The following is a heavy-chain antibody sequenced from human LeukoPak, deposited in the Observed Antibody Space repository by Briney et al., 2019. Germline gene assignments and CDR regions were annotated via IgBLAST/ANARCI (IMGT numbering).Heavy chain of an antibody. D-gene: IGHD4-23*01. J-gene: IGHJ6*02. CDR2: ISSSSSYI. Sequence: GGSLRHSCAASGFTFSSYSMNWVRQAPGKGLEWVSSISSSSSYIHYADSVKGRFTISRDNAKNSLYLQMNSLRAEDTAVYYCARDPDSASSTVVTLPWYYYGMDVWGQGTTVTVSS. CDR3: ARDPDSASSTVVTLPWYYYGMDV. CDR1: GFTFSSYS. V-gene: IGHV3-21*01.